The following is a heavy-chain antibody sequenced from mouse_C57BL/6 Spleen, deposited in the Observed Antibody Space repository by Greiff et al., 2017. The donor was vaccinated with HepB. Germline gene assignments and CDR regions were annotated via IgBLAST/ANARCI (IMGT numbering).Heavy chain of an antibody. J-gene: IGHJ1*03. CDR1: GYTFTSYW. V-gene: IGHV1-72*01. CDR2: IDPNSGGT. CDR3: SSKNSNYVVYWYFDV. D-gene: IGHD2-5*01. Sequence: QVQLKQPGAELVKPGASVKLSCKASGYTFTSYWMHWVKQRPGRGLEWIGRIDPNSGGTKYNEKFKSKATLTVDKPSSTAYMQLSSLTSEDSAVYYWSSKNSNYVVYWYFDVWGTGTTVTVSS.